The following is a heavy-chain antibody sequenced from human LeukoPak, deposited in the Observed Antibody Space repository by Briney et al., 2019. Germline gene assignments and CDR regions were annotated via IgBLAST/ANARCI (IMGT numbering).Heavy chain of an antibody. CDR1: GFTFSSYA. J-gene: IGHJ3*02. V-gene: IGHV3-23*01. CDR2: ISGSGGST. D-gene: IGHD3-3*01. Sequence: GGSLRLSCAASGFTFSSYAMSWVRQAPGKGLEWVSAISGSGGSTYYADSVKGRFTISRDNSKNTLYLQMSSLRAEDTAVYYCAKLDFWSSYAFDIWGQGTMVTVSS. CDR3: AKLDFWSSYAFDI.